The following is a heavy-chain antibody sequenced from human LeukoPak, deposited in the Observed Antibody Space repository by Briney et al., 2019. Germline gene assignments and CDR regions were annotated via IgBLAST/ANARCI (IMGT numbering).Heavy chain of an antibody. D-gene: IGHD3-22*01. J-gene: IGHJ4*02. CDR1: GYTFTSYY. CDR2: VSGYNAKT. V-gene: IGHV1-18*04. CDR3: ARVRDYYANSDYSDY. Sequence: GASVRVSCKTSGYTFTSYYVSWVRQAPGQGLEWMGWVSGYNAKTKYAQKFQGRITMTIDTSTTTAYMELRSLTSDDTAVYYCARVRDYYANSDYSDYWGQGTLVTVSS.